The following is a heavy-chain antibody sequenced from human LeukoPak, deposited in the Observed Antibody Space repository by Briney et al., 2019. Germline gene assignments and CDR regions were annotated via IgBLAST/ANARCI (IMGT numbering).Heavy chain of an antibody. CDR2: IYYSGST. D-gene: IGHD1-26*01. CDR3: ARRGSYFDY. V-gene: IGHV4-59*01. Sequence: PSETLSLTCTVSGASISSYYWSWIRQPPGKGLEWIGYIYYSGSTNYNPSLKSRVTISLDTSKNQFSLKLSSVTAADTAVYYCARRGSYFDYWGQGTLVTVSP. CDR1: GASISSYY. J-gene: IGHJ4*02.